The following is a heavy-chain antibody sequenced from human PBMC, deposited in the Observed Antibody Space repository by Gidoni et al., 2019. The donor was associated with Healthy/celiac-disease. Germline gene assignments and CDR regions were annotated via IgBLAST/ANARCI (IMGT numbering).Heavy chain of an antibody. Sequence: EVQLVESGGGLVKPGGSLRLSCAASGFTFSSYSMNWVRQAPGKGLEWVSSISSSSSYIYYADSVKGRFTISRDNAKNSLYLQMNSLRAEDTAVYYCARAYRDSSGYYYVGIGYYFDYWGQGTLVTVSS. D-gene: IGHD3-22*01. V-gene: IGHV3-21*01. CDR1: GFTFSSYS. CDR2: ISSSSSYI. CDR3: ARAYRDSSGYYYVGIGYYFDY. J-gene: IGHJ4*02.